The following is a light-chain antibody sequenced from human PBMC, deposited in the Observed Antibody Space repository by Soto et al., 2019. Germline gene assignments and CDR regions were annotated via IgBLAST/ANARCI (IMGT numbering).Light chain of an antibody. CDR1: QTISSW. CDR2: KAS. Sequence: IQMTQSPSTLSGSVGDRVTITCRASQTISSWLAWYQQKPGKAPKLLIYKASTLKSGVPSRFSGSGSGTEFTRTISSLQPDDFATDYCQHYNSYSEAFGQGTKVELK. V-gene: IGKV1-5*03. J-gene: IGKJ1*01. CDR3: QHYNSYSEA.